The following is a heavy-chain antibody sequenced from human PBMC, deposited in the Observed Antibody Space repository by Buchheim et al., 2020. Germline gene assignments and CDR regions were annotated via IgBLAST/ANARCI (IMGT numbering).Heavy chain of an antibody. CDR1: GFTFSNSA. J-gene: IGHJ4*02. Sequence: EAQLLESGGGLVQPGGSLRLSCAVSGFTFSNSAMTWVRQAPGKGLEWVSAISRSGDTTYYADSVMGRFTISRDTSKNTLYQQMNSLRVDDTAVYYCAKEEVPNDYWGLGT. CDR2: ISRSGDTT. CDR3: AKEEVPNDY. V-gene: IGHV3-23*01.